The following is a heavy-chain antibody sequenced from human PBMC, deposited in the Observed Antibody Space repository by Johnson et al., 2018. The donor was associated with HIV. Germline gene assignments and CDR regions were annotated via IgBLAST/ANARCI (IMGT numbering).Heavy chain of an antibody. CDR2: IWYDGTNK. D-gene: IGHD1-26*01. Sequence: VQLVESGGGVVQPGRSLRLSCAASGFTFSSYGMHWVRQAPGKGLEWVAVIWYDGTNKYYADSVKGRFTISRDNSKNTVYLQMNSLRPEDTAVYYCAKDGGSYGGAFDIWGQGTMVTVSS. J-gene: IGHJ3*02. CDR1: GFTFSSYG. CDR3: AKDGGSYGGAFDI. V-gene: IGHV3-33*06.